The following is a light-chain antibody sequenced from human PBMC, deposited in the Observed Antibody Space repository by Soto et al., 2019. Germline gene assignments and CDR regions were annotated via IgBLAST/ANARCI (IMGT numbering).Light chain of an antibody. CDR1: QSVSSD. CDR3: QQYNNWPPVT. Sequence: EFVLTQSPGTLSFSPGEIAILSYRASQSVSSDLAWYQQKPGQAPRLLIYGASTRATDIPATFSGSGSGTEFTLTISSLQSEDFAVYYCQQYNNWPPVTFGGGTKVDIK. V-gene: IGKV3-15*01. CDR2: GAS. J-gene: IGKJ4*01.